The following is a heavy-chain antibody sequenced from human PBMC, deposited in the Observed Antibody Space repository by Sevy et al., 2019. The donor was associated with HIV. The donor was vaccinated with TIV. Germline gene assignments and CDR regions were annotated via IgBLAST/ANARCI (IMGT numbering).Heavy chain of an antibody. D-gene: IGHD2-15*01. CDR3: VRDGGCSSSSCLLYFDY. CDR1: GFTFSKYP. V-gene: IGHV3-21*01. Sequence: GGSLRLSCVVSGFTFSKYPMNWVRQAPGKGLEWVSSISSSSNYIYYGDSVKGRFTSSRDNAKKSWYLQMNSLRADDTAVYYCVRDGGCSSSSCLLYFDYWGQGILVTVSS. J-gene: IGHJ4*02. CDR2: ISSSSNYI.